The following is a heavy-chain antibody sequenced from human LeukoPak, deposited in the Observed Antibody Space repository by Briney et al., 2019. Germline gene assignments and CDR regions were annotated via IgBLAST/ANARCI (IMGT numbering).Heavy chain of an antibody. CDR2: AYYTGST. V-gene: IGHV4-39*01. D-gene: IGHD1-14*01. Sequence: RASEILSLTCTVSGGSISSGTYYWGWIRQPTGKGLESIGIAYYTGSTYYNPSLKSRVTISVDTSENHFSLKLTSVTAADTAVYYCARLNRWFDPWGQGTLVTVSS. J-gene: IGHJ5*02. CDR3: ARLNRWFDP. CDR1: GGSISSGTYY.